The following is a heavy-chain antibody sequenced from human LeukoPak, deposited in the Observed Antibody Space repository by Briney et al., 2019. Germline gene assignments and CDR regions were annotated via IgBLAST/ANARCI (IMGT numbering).Heavy chain of an antibody. CDR2: ISTDGTST. D-gene: IGHD3-10*01. J-gene: IGHJ4*02. CDR1: GFTFSSYW. Sequence: GGSLRLSCAASGFTFSSYWMHWVRQAPGKGLVWLSRISTDGTSTSYADSVRGRFTISRDNSKNTLYLQMNSLRAEDTAVYYCAREAFAEGKNFDFWGQGTLVTVSS. V-gene: IGHV3-74*01. CDR3: AREAFAEGKNFDF.